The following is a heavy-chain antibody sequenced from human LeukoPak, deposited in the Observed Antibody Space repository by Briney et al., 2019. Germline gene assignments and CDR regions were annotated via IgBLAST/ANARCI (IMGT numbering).Heavy chain of an antibody. CDR2: ISTSSSYI. D-gene: IGHD3-9*01. CDR3: AKGSQYNILTGFIVGAMDDFDH. Sequence: GGSLRLSCAAYGFTFSSYSMNWVRQAPGKGLEWVSFISTSSSYIYYADSVKGRVTISRDNSKNTLYLQMNSLRAEDTAVYYCAKGSQYNILTGFIVGAMDDFDHWGQGTLVTVSS. V-gene: IGHV3-21*06. J-gene: IGHJ4*02. CDR1: GFTFSSYS.